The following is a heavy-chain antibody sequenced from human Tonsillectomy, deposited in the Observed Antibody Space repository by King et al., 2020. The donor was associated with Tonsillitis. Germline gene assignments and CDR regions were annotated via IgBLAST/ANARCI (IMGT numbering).Heavy chain of an antibody. CDR2: ISSSSSNK. CDR1: GFTFSIYS. V-gene: IGHV3-48*01. J-gene: IGHJ6*02. CDR3: ARDWGGKDV. D-gene: IGHD3-16*01. Sequence: VQLVESGGGLVQPGGSLRLSCAASGFTFSIYSMNWVRQAPGKGLEWVSYISSSSSNKYYADSVKGRFTISRDNAKNSLYLQMNSLRAEDTAVYYCARDWGGKDVWGQGTTVTVSS.